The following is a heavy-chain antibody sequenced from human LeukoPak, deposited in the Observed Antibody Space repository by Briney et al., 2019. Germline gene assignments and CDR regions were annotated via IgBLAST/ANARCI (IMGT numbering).Heavy chain of an antibody. CDR2: IYYDGSNK. CDR3: ANNFDY. V-gene: IGHV3-33*06. CDR1: GFTFSNYG. J-gene: IGHJ4*02. Sequence: GRSLRLSCTASGFTFSNYGMHWVRQAPGKGLEWVVLIYYDGSNKYYADSVKGRFTISRDNSRNTLFLQMNSLRAEDTAVYYCANNFDYWGQGTLVTVSS.